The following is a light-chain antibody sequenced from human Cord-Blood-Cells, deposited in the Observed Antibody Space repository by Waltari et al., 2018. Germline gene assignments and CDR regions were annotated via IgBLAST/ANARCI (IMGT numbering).Light chain of an antibody. Sequence: DIFMTQSPDSMAVPLGESATINCKSSQSLLYSPNNKNYLAWSPQKPGHTPKLLIYWASTRESGVPDRFSGSGSGTDFTLTISSLQAEDVAVYYCQQYYSTPLTFGGGTKVEIK. CDR3: QQYYSTPLT. V-gene: IGKV4-1*01. J-gene: IGKJ4*01. CDR1: QSLLYSPNNKNY. CDR2: WAS.